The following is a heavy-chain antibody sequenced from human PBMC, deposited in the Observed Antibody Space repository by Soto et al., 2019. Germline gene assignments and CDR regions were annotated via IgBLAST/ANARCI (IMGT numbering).Heavy chain of an antibody. V-gene: IGHV1-18*01. CDR2: IRAYNGNT. CDR3: TRDLPAMDA. J-gene: IGHJ6*01. CDR1: GYTFTSYG. Sequence: QVQLVQSGAEVKKPGASVKVSCKASGYTFTSYGISWVRQAPGQGLEGMGWIRAYNGNTNYAQKLQGRVTMTTDTTTTPAPVELRTLKTDDTAVYYYTRDLPAMDAWGQGTKVPVSS.